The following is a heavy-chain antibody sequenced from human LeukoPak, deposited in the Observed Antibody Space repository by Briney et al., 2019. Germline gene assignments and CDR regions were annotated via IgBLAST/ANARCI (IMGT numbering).Heavy chain of an antibody. J-gene: IGHJ4*02. D-gene: IGHD5-18*01. CDR1: GASISSYY. CDR3: ARDDVDTPTFDY. Sequence: SETLSLTCAVSGASISSYYWSWIRQSAGKRLEWIGRIYISGSTDYNPSLKRRVTMSVDTSRNRLSLNLDYVTAADTAVYYCARDDVDTPTFDYVGQGTLVTVSS. V-gene: IGHV4-4*07. CDR2: IYISGST.